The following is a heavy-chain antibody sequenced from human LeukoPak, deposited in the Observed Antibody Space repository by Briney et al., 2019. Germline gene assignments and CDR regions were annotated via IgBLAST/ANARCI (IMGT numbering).Heavy chain of an antibody. CDR1: GGSITGSRYY. CDR2: IYFTGNA. J-gene: IGHJ4*02. CDR3: ERSLRGAAHHFDY. D-gene: IGHD2-15*01. V-gene: IGHV4-39*07. Sequence: SQTRSLTCTLSGGSITGSRYYWGWLLHPPWKGLDWIGSIYFTGNAYYNPTLKTRFPISPDPSKTPFSLILSALTAPDTTVYYCERSLRGAAHHFDYWGQGTLVTVSS.